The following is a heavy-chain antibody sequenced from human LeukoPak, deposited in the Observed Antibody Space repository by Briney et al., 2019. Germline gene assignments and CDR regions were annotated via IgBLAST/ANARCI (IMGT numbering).Heavy chain of an antibody. D-gene: IGHD3-22*01. Sequence: SETLSLTCAVSGGSISSGGYSWRWIRQPPGKGLEWIGYIYYSGRTYYNPSLKSRVTISVDTSKNQFSLKLSSVTAADTAVYYCARDRFGYYDSSGYQVDWGQGTLVTVSS. CDR2: IYYSGRT. V-gene: IGHV4-30-4*07. CDR3: ARDRFGYYDSSGYQVD. CDR1: GGSISSGGYS. J-gene: IGHJ4*02.